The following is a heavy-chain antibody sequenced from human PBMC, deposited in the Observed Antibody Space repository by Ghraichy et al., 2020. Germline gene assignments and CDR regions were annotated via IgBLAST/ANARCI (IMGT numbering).Heavy chain of an antibody. D-gene: IGHD3-10*01. V-gene: IGHV5-51*01. CDR3: ILWFGELLSPFDY. J-gene: IGHJ4*02. CDR1: GYSFTSYW. CDR2: IYPGDSDT. Sequence: GESQNISCKGSGYSFTSYWIGWVRQMPGKGLEWMGIIYPGDSDTRYSPSFQGQVTISADKSISTAYLQWSSLKASDTAMYYCILWFGELLSPFDYWGQGTLVTVSS.